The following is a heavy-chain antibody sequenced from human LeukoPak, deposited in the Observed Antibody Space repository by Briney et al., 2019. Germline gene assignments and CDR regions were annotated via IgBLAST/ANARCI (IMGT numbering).Heavy chain of an antibody. J-gene: IGHJ4*02. CDR3: ARGVVIGPTDY. CDR2: IKQDGSEK. D-gene: IGHD3-3*01. V-gene: IGHV3-7*01. Sequence: PGGSLRLSCAASGFPFSSYWMSWVCQAPGKGLEWVANIKQDGSEKYYVDSVKGRFTISRDNAKNSLYLQMNSLRAEDTAVYYCARGVVIGPTDYWGQGTLVTVSS. CDR1: GFPFSSYW.